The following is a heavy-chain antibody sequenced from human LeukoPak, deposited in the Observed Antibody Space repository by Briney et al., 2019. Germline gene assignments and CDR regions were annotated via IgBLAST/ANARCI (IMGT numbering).Heavy chain of an antibody. V-gene: IGHV4-30-2*01. CDR1: GGSISSGGYS. Sequence: PSETLSLTCAVSGGSISSGGYSWSWIRQPPGKGQEWIGYIYHSGSTYYNPSLKSRVTISVDRSKNQFSLKLSSVTAADTAVYYCASQTYYYDSSGYLISEYFQHWGQGTLVTVSS. J-gene: IGHJ1*01. D-gene: IGHD3-22*01. CDR2: IYHSGST. CDR3: ASQTYYYDSSGYLISEYFQH.